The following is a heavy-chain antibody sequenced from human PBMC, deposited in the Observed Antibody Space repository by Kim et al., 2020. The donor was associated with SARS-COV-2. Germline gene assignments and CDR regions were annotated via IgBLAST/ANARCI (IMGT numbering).Heavy chain of an antibody. J-gene: IGHJ6*02. D-gene: IGHD4-17*01. CDR1: GVTFSSYS. V-gene: IGHV3-48*02. CDR2: ISGSGGDE. CDR3: ARSPMDDYGHYGIYYYYTIDV. Sequence: GGSLRLSCVASGVTFSSYSMNWVRQAPGKGLEWLSYISGSGGDEKYADSVKGRFTVSRDNAKNTLYLQMNSLKNEDTAIYFCARSPMDDYGHYGIYYYYTIDVWGQGTTVTVSS.